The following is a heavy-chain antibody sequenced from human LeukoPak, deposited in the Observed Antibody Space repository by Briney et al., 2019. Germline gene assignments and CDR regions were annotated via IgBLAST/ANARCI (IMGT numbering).Heavy chain of an antibody. J-gene: IGHJ2*01. Sequence: PGGSLRLSCAASGFTFSTFAMIWVRQPPGKGLEWVSSIFPSGGEIHYADSVRGRFTISRDNSKSTLSLQMNSLRAEDTAFYYCARSMSTVTTRFFDLWGRGTLVTVSS. D-gene: IGHD4-17*01. CDR1: GFTFSTFA. V-gene: IGHV3-23*01. CDR2: IFPSGGEI. CDR3: ARSMSTVTTRFFDL.